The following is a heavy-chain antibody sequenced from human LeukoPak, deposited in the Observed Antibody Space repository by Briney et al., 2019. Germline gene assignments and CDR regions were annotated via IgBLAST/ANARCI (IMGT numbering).Heavy chain of an antibody. CDR2: IYPGDSDT. CDR1: GYSFTSYW. V-gene: IGHV5-51*01. J-gene: IGHJ2*01. CDR3: ARHRYFDL. Sequence: LGASLKISCKASGYSFTSYWIAWVRRMPGKGLECMGIIYPGDSDTRYSPSFQGQVTISADKSIGTAYLQWSSLKASDTAVYYCARHRYFDLWGRGTLVTVSS.